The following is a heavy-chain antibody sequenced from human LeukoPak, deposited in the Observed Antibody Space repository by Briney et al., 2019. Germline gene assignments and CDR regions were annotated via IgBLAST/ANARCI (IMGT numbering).Heavy chain of an antibody. CDR2: ISGYNGNT. D-gene: IGHD6-13*01. V-gene: IGHV1-18*01. J-gene: IGHJ4*02. CDR3: ARDSSSSWYGFLDS. Sequence: AASVTVSCKASGYTFNRYGVTWVRQAPGQGLEWMGWISGYNGNTNYARKLQGRVTMTTDTSTNMAYMEVRGLRSDDTAVYYCARDSSSSWYGFLDSWGQGTLVTVSS. CDR1: GYTFNRYG.